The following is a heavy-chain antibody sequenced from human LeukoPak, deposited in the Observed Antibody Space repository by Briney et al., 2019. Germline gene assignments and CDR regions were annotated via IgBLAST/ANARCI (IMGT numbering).Heavy chain of an antibody. J-gene: IGHJ4*02. CDR1: GFTFSSYS. D-gene: IGHD3-10*01. V-gene: IGHV3-21*01. CDR2: ISSSSSYI. Sequence: PGGSLRLSCAASGFTFSSYSMNGVGQAPGKGREGVSSISSSSSYIYYADSVKGRFTISRDNAKNSLYLQMNSLRAEDTAVYYCAKDAVYGSGSPYFDYWGQGTLVTVSS. CDR3: AKDAVYGSGSPYFDY.